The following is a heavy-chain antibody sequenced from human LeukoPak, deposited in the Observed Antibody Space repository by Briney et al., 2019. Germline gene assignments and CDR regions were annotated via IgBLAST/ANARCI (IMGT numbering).Heavy chain of an antibody. CDR1: GGTFSSYA. D-gene: IGHD4-17*01. V-gene: IGHV1-69*13. Sequence: SVKVSCKASGGTFSSYAISWVRQAPGQGLEWMGGITPMFGTAKYAQKFQGRVTITADESTSTAYMELSSLRSEDTAVYYCARARSRYGDYGSFDPWGQGTLVTVSS. CDR3: ARARSRYGDYGSFDP. CDR2: ITPMFGTA. J-gene: IGHJ5*02.